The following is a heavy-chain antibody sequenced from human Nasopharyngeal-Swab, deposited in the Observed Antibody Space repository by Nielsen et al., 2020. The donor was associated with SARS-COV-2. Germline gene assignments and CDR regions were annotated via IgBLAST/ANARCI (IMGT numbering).Heavy chain of an antibody. Sequence: GGSLRLSCAASGFTFSSYSMNWVRQAPGKGLEWASTITGNGGSAYYADSVKGRFTISRDNSKNTVYLQTNSLRAEDTAVYYCAILVDYWGHGTLVTVSS. CDR2: ITGNGGSA. CDR1: GFTFSSYS. V-gene: IGHV3-23*01. CDR3: AILVDY. D-gene: IGHD2-21*01. J-gene: IGHJ4*01.